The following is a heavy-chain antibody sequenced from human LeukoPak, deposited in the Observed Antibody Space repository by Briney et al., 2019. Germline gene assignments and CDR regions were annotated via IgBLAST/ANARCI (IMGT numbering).Heavy chain of an antibody. D-gene: IGHD3-22*01. CDR2: IYYSGST. J-gene: IGHJ4*02. CDR1: GGSVSSGSYY. Sequence: PSETLSLTCTVSGGSVSSGSYYWSWIRQPPGKGLEWIGYIYYSGSTNYNPSLKSRVTISVDTSKNQFSLKLSSVTAADTAVYYCAREGGYYDSSGYYSLALGYWGQGTLVTVSS. CDR3: AREGGYYDSSGYYSLALGY. V-gene: IGHV4-61*01.